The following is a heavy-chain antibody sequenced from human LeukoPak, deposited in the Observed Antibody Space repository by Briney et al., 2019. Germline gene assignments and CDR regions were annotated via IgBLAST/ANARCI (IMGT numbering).Heavy chain of an antibody. CDR2: MNPNSGNT. CDR3: ARGRIAVAETFDY. Sequence: ASVKVSCKASGYTYTSYDINWVRQATGQGLEWMGWMNPNSGNTGYAQKFQGRVTMTRNTSISTAYMELSSLRSEDTAVYYCARGRIAVAETFDYWGQGTLVTVSS. V-gene: IGHV1-8*01. J-gene: IGHJ4*02. D-gene: IGHD6-19*01. CDR1: GYTYTSYD.